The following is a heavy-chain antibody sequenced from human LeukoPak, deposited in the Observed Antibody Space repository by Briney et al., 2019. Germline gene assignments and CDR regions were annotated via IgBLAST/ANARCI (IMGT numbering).Heavy chain of an antibody. CDR1: GFTYSSYS. D-gene: IGHD3-3*01. V-gene: IGHV3-48*01. J-gene: IGHJ4*02. Sequence: GGSLRLSCAASGFTYSSYSMNWVRQAPGKGLEWVSYISSSSSTIYYADSVKGRFTISRDNAKNSLYLQMNSLRAEDTAVYYCASETFGVVRRGYFDYWGQGTLVTVSS. CDR3: ASETFGVVRRGYFDY. CDR2: ISSSSSTI.